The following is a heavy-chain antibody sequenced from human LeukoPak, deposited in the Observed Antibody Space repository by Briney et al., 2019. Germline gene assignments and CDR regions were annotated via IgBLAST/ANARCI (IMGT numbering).Heavy chain of an antibody. V-gene: IGHV4-39*01. D-gene: IGHD3-3*01. CDR2: IYYTGST. CDR3: ARHVAWSHYTDY. J-gene: IGHJ4*02. Sequence: SETPSHTCTVSGGSISNSGYYWGWIRQPPGKGLECIGSIYYTGSTYYNPSLKSRVTISVDTSKNQLSLRLSSVTAADSAMYYCARHVAWSHYTDYWGQGTLVTVSS. CDR1: GGSISNSGYY.